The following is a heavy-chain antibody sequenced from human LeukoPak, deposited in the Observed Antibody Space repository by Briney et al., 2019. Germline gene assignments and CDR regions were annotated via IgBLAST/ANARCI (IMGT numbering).Heavy chain of an antibody. CDR1: GLSLSTSGVG. V-gene: IGHV2-5*02. CDR2: IYWDDDK. J-gene: IGHJ4*02. CDR3: AQSRFASGSYSPFNY. D-gene: IGHD3-10*01. Sequence: SGPTLVNPTQTLTRTCTFSGLSLSTSGVGVAWIRHPPGKALEWLALIYWDDDKRYSPSLKSRLTIAKDTSKNQVVLTMTNVDPVDTATYYCAQSRFASGSYSPFNYWGQGTLVTVSS.